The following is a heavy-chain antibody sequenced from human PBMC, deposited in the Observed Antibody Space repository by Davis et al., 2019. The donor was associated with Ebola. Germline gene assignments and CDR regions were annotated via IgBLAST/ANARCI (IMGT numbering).Heavy chain of an antibody. V-gene: IGHV3-73*01. Sequence: GGSLRLSCAASGFTFSGSAMHWVRQASGKGLEWVGRIRSKANSYATAYAASVKGRFTISRDDSKNTAYLQMNSLKTEDTAVYYCTRERRTYYYDSSGYLPFDYWGQGTLVTVSS. J-gene: IGHJ4*02. CDR2: IRSKANSYAT. CDR3: TRERRTYYYDSSGYLPFDY. CDR1: GFTFSGSA. D-gene: IGHD3-22*01.